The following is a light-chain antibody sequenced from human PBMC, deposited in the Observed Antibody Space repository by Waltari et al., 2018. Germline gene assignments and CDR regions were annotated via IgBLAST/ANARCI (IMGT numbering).Light chain of an antibody. Sequence: EIVLTQSLGTLFLSPGERVTLSCRASQSVSSTYLAWYQHKPGQAPRVLIYAASSRAPGIPDRFSGSGSGTDFTLTISRLEPEDFAVYYCQHYDTSPSITFGQGTRLEI. J-gene: IGKJ5*01. CDR3: QHYDTSPSIT. CDR2: AAS. V-gene: IGKV3-20*01. CDR1: QSVSSTY.